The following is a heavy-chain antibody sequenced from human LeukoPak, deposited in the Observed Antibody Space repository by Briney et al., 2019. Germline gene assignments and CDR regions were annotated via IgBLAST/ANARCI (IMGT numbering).Heavy chain of an antibody. Sequence: GGSLRLSCVASGFTFSNHAMTWVRQAPGKGLEWVSAISADAVDTFYAPSVKGRFTISRDNSKNTMYLQINSLRAEDTAIYYCAKDVWWSVSWGQGTLVTVSS. J-gene: IGHJ5*02. D-gene: IGHD2-8*02. CDR3: AKDVWWSVS. CDR2: ISADAVDT. CDR1: GFTFSNHA. V-gene: IGHV3-23*01.